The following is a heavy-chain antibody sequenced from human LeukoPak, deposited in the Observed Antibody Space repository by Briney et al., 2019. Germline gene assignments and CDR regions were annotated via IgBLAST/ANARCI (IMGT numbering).Heavy chain of an antibody. CDR1: GGSISSSSYY. V-gene: IGHV4-39*07. J-gene: IGHJ4*02. D-gene: IGHD4-11*01. CDR3: ARDHSNYVDY. Sequence: SETLSLTCTVSGGSISSSSYYWGWIRQPPGKGLEWIGSIYYSGSTYYNPSLKSRVTTSVDTSKNQFSLKLSSVTAADTAVYYCARDHSNYVDYWGQGTLVTASS. CDR2: IYYSGST.